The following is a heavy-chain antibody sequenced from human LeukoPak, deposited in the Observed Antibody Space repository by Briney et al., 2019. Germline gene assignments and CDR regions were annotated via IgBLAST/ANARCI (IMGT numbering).Heavy chain of an antibody. J-gene: IGHJ6*03. CDR1: GGSISSYY. Sequence: SETLSLTCTVSGGSISSYYWSWIRQPPGKGLEWIGYIYYSGSTNYNPSLKSRVTISVDTSKNQFSPKLSSVTAADTAVYYCARASWYSSTNLNYYYYYMDVWGKGTTVTVSS. V-gene: IGHV4-59*01. D-gene: IGHD6-13*01. CDR3: ARASWYSSTNLNYYYYYMDV. CDR2: IYYSGST.